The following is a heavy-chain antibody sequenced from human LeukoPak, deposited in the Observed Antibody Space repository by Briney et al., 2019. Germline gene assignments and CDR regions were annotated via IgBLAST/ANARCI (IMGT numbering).Heavy chain of an antibody. CDR3: ARGLGPSTVVTPGDY. J-gene: IGHJ4*02. D-gene: IGHD4-23*01. Sequence: SVKVSCKASGGTFSSYAISWVRQAPGQGLEWMGGIIPIFGTANYAQKFQGRVTISADQSTSTDYMELSSLRSEDTAVYYCARGLGPSTVVTPGDYWGQGTLVTVSS. CDR1: GGTFSSYA. CDR2: IIPIFGTA. V-gene: IGHV1-69*13.